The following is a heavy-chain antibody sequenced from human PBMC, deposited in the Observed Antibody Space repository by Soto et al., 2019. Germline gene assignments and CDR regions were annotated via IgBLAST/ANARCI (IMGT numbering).Heavy chain of an antibody. J-gene: IGHJ4*02. V-gene: IGHV2-5*02. CDR2: IYWDDDE. Sequence: QITLKESGPTLVKSTQTLTLTCTFSGFSLTTDGEGVGWVRQSPGEALEWLALIYWDDDERYSPSLKTRLTITKAISRNQVVLVMTSMEPVDTGTYFCAHSRNLITVDAQGGDFDYWGQGT. CDR3: AHSRNLITVDAQGGDFDY. D-gene: IGHD3-16*01. CDR1: GFSLTTDGEG.